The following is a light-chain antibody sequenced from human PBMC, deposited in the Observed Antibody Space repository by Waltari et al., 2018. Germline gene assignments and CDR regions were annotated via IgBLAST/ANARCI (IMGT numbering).Light chain of an antibody. J-gene: IGLJ2*01. CDR3: SSYTSSSTYVV. CDR2: EVS. CDR1: SSYVGGYNY. Sequence: QSALTQPASVSGSPGQSITISCTGTSSYVGGYNYFSWYQPHPGNAPKLMIYEVSNRTAVVSNRFSGSKSGNTASPTISGVHAEDEAYYYCSSYTSSSTYVVFGGGTKLTVL. V-gene: IGLV2-14*01.